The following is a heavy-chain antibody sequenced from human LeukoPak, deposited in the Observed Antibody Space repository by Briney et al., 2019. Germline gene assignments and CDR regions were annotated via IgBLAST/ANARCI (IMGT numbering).Heavy chain of an antibody. CDR2: ISAYSGNT. D-gene: IGHD5-12*01. CDR3: ARGLEGGYVFPFDY. V-gene: IGHV1-18*01. Sequence: ASVKVSCKASGYTFTSYGISWVRQAPGQGLEWMGWISAYSGNTNYAQKLQGRVTMTRDTSTSTAYMELRSLRSDDTAVYYCARGLEGGYVFPFDYWGEGTLVTVSS. CDR1: GYTFTSYG. J-gene: IGHJ4*02.